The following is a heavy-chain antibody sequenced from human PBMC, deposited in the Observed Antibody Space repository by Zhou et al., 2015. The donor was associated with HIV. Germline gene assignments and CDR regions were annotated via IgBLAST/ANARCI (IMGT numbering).Heavy chain of an antibody. V-gene: IGHV1-69*01. J-gene: IGHJ6*02. CDR3: ARNPPSRITMVRGVEGIYGMDV. D-gene: IGHD3-10*01. Sequence: QVQLVQSGAEVKKPGSSVKVSCKASGGTFSSYAISWVRQAPGQGLEWMGGIIPIFGTANYAQKFQGRVTITADESTSTAYMELSSLRSEDTAVYYCARNPPSRITMVRGVEGIYGMDVWGQGTTVTVSS. CDR2: IIPIFGTA. CDR1: GGTFSSYA.